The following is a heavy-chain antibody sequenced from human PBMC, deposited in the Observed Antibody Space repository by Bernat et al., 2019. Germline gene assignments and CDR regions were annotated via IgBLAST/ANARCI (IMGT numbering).Heavy chain of an antibody. CDR3: AIDQRLSNFDASDV. V-gene: IGHV3-48*03. Sequence: EVQLVQSGGGSAPPGGSLTLSCVASGFPFSSYEFNWVRQTPERGLEWLAYISSSGSNVYYADSVKGRFTLSRDNAKSSLFLQMNSLRGEDTALYYCAIDQRLSNFDASDVWGQGTMVIVSS. D-gene: IGHD6-19*01. CDR2: ISSSGSNV. J-gene: IGHJ3*01. CDR1: GFPFSSYE.